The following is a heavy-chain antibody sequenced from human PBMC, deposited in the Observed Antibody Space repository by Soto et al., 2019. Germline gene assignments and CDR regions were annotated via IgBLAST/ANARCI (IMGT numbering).Heavy chain of an antibody. J-gene: IGHJ6*02. CDR3: ARDLWGYCGADCYPLDV. CDR2: MYNTGST. D-gene: IGHD2-21*02. V-gene: IGHV4-59*01. CDR1: GGSISSYY. Sequence: SETLSLTCTVSGGSISSYYGSWIRQPPGKGLEWIGYMYNTGSTIYNPSLKSRVTISVDTSKNQFSLKLNSVTAADTAVYYCARDLWGYCGADCYPLDVWGQGTTVTVSS.